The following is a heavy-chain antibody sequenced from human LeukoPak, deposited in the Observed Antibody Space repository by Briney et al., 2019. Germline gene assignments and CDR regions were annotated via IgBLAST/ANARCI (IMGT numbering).Heavy chain of an antibody. J-gene: IGHJ6*03. V-gene: IGHV4-59*11. CDR2: VSDSGST. Sequence: SGTLSLTCTVSGGSISSHYWSWIRQPPGKGLEWIGYVSDSGSTNYNPSLKSRVTVSVDTSKDQFSLKLTSVTAADTAVYYCARTGSSWPTYYYYYMDVWGKGTTVPVSS. CDR1: GGSISSHY. D-gene: IGHD6-13*01. CDR3: ARTGSSWPTYYYYYMDV.